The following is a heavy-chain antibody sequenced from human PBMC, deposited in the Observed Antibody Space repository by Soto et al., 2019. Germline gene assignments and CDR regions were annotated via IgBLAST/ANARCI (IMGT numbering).Heavy chain of an antibody. CDR2: ISGSGGST. CDR3: AKGWGSTSCSDFDY. CDR1: GFTFSSYA. V-gene: IGHV3-23*01. J-gene: IGHJ4*02. D-gene: IGHD2-2*01. Sequence: PGGSLRLSCAASGFTFSSYAMSWVRQAPGKGLGWVSAISGSGGSTYYADSVKGRFTISRDNSKNTLYLQMNSLRAEDTAVYYCAKGWGSTSCSDFDYWGQGTLVTVSS.